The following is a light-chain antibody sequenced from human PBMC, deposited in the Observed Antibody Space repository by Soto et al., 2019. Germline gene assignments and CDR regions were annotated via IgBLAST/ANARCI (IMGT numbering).Light chain of an antibody. CDR1: QSVGSN. CDR3: EQYNNWPPT. J-gene: IGKJ4*01. Sequence: EIVMTQSPAPLSVSPGEGATRSCRASQSVGSNLAWYQQKPGQAPRLLIFGASTRVTGIPARFSGSGSGTEVTLTISSLQSEDFAVYYCEQYNNWPPTFGGGTKVEIK. V-gene: IGKV3-15*01. CDR2: GAS.